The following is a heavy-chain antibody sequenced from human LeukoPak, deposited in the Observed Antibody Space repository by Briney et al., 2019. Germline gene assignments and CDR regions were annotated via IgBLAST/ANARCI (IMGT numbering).Heavy chain of an antibody. J-gene: IGHJ5*02. Sequence: SETLSLTCAVYGESFSGYYWTWIRQPPGKGLEWIGEINHSGNTNYNPSLKSRVTMSVDTSKNQFSLRLNSVTAADTAVYYCASLYSGYKNWFDPWGQGTLVTVSS. CDR1: GESFSGYY. CDR3: ASLYSGYKNWFDP. CDR2: INHSGNT. V-gene: IGHV4-34*01. D-gene: IGHD5-12*01.